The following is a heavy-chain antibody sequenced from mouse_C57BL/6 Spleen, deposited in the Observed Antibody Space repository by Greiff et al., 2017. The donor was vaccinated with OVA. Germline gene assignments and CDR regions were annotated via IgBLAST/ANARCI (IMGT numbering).Heavy chain of an antibody. CDR1: GFTFSDYY. CDR2: INYDGSST. Sequence: EVKLVESEGGLVQPGSSMKLSCTASGFTFSDYYMAWVRQVPEKGLEWVANINYDGSSTYYLDSLKSRFIISRDNAKNILYLQMSSLKSEDTATYDCARRNDYDWYFDVWGTGTTVTVSS. CDR3: ARRNDYDWYFDV. V-gene: IGHV5-16*01. D-gene: IGHD2-4*01. J-gene: IGHJ1*03.